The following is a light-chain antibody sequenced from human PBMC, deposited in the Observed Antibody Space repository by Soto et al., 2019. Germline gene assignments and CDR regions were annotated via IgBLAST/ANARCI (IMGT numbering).Light chain of an antibody. J-gene: IGKJ5*01. CDR1: QSLLHRNGYNY. CDR3: MQALQTPIT. Sequence: DIVMTQSPLSLPVTPGEPASISCRSSQSLLHRNGYNYLDWYLQKPGQSPQLLIYLGSSRASGVPDRFSGSESGTDFTLNSSRVEAEDVGIYYCMQALQTPITFGQGTRLEIK. V-gene: IGKV2-28*01. CDR2: LGS.